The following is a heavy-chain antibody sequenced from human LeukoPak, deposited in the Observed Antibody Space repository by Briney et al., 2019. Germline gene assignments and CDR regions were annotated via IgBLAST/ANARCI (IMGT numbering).Heavy chain of an antibody. CDR2: IHPSGGST. D-gene: IGHD5-12*01. CDR3: ARRPPSVDGPFDY. V-gene: IGHV1-46*01. Sequence: ASMKVSCKASGYTFTSYYMHWVRQTPGQGLEWMGIIHPSGGSTIYAQRFQGRVTMTSDTSTSTVYMELSSLRSEDTAVYYCARRPPSVDGPFDYWGQGTLVTVSS. J-gene: IGHJ4*02. CDR1: GYTFTSYY.